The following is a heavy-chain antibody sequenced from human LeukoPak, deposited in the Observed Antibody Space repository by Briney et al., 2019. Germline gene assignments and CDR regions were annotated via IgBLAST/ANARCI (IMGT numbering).Heavy chain of an antibody. V-gene: IGHV4-59*08. CDR3: ARQAGPYCTGTSCYLDY. CDR2: IYYSGST. D-gene: IGHD2-2*01. Sequence: PSETLSLTCTVSGGSISSYYWSWIRRPPGKGLEWIGYIYYSGSTNYNPSLKSRVTISVDTSKTQFSLRLSSVTAADTAVYYCARQAGPYCTGTSCYLDYWGQGTLVTVSS. CDR1: GGSISSYY. J-gene: IGHJ4*02.